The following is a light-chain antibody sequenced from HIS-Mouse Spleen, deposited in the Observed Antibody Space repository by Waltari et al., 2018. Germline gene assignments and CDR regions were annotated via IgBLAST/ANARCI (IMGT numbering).Light chain of an antibody. Sequence: SYELTQPPSVSVSPGQTARITCSGDALPKKYANWYQHKSGQAPVLVIYEDSKRPSGIPERFSGSSSGKMATLTISGAQVEDEADYYCYSTDSSGNHRVFGGGTKLTVL. CDR3: YSTDSSGNHRV. CDR2: EDS. V-gene: IGLV3-10*01. J-gene: IGLJ2*01. CDR1: ALPKKY.